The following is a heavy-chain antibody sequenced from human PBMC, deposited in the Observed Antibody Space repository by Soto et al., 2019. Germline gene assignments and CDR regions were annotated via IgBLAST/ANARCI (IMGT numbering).Heavy chain of an antibody. CDR1: GGSFSGYY. D-gene: IGHD3-3*01. CDR2: INHSGST. J-gene: IGHJ3*02. V-gene: IGHV4-34*01. Sequence: SETLSLTCAVYGGSFSGYYWSWIRQPPGKGLEWIGEINHSGSTNYNPSRKSRVTISVDTSKNQFSLKLSSVTAADTAVYYCARDHNYDFWSGYYMAFDIWGRGTRVTVSS. CDR3: ARDHNYDFWSGYYMAFDI.